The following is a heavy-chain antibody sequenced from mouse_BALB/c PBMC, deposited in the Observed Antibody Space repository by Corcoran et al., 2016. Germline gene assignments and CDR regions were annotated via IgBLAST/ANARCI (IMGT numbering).Heavy chain of an antibody. CDR2: INPYNGAT. J-gene: IGHJ4*01. Sequence: EVQLQQSGPELVKPGASVKISCKASGYSFTGYYMHWVKQSHVKSLEWIGRINPYNGATSYNQNFKDKASLTVDKSSSTAYMELHSLTSEDSAVYYCASGGNYPYAMDYWGQGTSVTVSS. CDR3: ASGGNYPYAMDY. D-gene: IGHD2-1*01. CDR1: GYSFTGYY. V-gene: IGHV1-26*01.